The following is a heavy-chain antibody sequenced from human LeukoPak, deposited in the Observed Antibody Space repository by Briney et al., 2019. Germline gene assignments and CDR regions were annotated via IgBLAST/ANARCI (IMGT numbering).Heavy chain of an antibody. CDR3: ARVGSPDSENSGWKLFFDY. D-gene: IGHD6-19*01. CDR2: ISAYDGDT. V-gene: IGHV1-18*01. CDR1: GYRFSNYG. Sequence: ASVKVSCKASGYRFSNYGITWVRQAPGQGLECMGWISAYDGDTNYAQNFRGRLTMTTDTSTNTAYMELRSLRSDDTAVYYCARVGSPDSENSGWKLFFDYWGQGTLVTVSS. J-gene: IGHJ4*02.